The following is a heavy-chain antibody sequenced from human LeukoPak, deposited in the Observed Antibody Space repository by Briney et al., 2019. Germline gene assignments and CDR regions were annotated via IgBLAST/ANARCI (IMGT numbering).Heavy chain of an antibody. V-gene: IGHV1-69*04. CDR3: AREEHSGYDY. Sequence: SVKVSCKASGGTFSSYAISWVRQAPGQGLEWMGRIIPILGIANYAQKFQGRVTITANKSTSTAYMELSSLRSEDTAVYYCAREEHSGYDYWGQGTLVTVSS. D-gene: IGHD5-12*01. CDR2: IIPILGIA. CDR1: GGTFSSYA. J-gene: IGHJ4*02.